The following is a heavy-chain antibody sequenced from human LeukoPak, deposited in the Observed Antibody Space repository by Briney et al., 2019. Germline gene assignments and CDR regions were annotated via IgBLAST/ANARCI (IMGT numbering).Heavy chain of an antibody. V-gene: IGHV1-69*05. Sequence: SVKVSCKASGGTFSSYAISWVRQAPGQGLEWMGGIIPIFGTANYAQKLQGRVTMTTDTSTSTAYMGLRSLRSDDTAVYYCAKVDYYDSSGYYSIDYWGQGTLVTVSS. CDR2: IIPIFGTA. CDR3: AKVDYYDSSGYYSIDY. J-gene: IGHJ4*02. CDR1: GGTFSSYA. D-gene: IGHD3-22*01.